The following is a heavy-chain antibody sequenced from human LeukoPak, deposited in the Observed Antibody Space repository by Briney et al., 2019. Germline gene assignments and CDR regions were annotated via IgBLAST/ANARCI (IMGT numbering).Heavy chain of an antibody. V-gene: IGHV3-33*06. CDR3: AKKVVVGATSPYSDFQD. D-gene: IGHD1-26*01. CDR2: IWYDGSNK. Sequence: GGSLRLSCAASGFTFSSYGMHWVRQAPGKGLEWVAVIWYDGSNKYYADSVKGRFSISRDNSKNTLYLQMNSLRAEDTALYYCAKKVVVGATSPYSDFQDWGQGTLATVSS. CDR1: GFTFSSYG. J-gene: IGHJ1*01.